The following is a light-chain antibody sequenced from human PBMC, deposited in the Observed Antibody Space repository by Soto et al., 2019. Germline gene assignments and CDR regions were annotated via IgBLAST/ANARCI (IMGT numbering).Light chain of an antibody. Sequence: QSVLTQPASVSGSPGQSITISCTGTSSDFGVYNYVSWYQLHPGKAPKLMIYEGTKRPSGVSDRFSGSKSDNTASLTISGLQAEDEGDYYCCSYAGDYMFVFGTGTKLTVL. V-gene: IGLV2-23*01. CDR2: EGT. CDR3: CSYAGDYMFV. CDR1: SSDFGVYNY. J-gene: IGLJ1*01.